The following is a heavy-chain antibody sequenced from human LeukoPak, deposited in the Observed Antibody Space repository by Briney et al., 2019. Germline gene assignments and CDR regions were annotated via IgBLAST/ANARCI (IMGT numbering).Heavy chain of an antibody. D-gene: IGHD3-22*01. V-gene: IGHV3-30*04. CDR2: ISHDGGTR. Sequence: GGSLRLSCAGSGFPFSSYNTNWVRQAPGKGLEWVAVISHDGGTRYYTDSVKGRFTIYRDNSKRTLYLQMNSLRPEDTALYYCVRDPPPTPYSSASDAFDIWGQGTMVTVSS. CDR1: GFPFSSYN. J-gene: IGHJ3*02. CDR3: VRDPPPTPYSSASDAFDI.